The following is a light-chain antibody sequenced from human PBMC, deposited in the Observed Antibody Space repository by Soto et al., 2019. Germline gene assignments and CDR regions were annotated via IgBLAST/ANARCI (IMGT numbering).Light chain of an antibody. J-gene: IGKJ3*01. CDR1: QGISSY. CDR2: AAS. V-gene: IGKV1-9*01. Sequence: DIQLTQSPSFLSASVGDRVTITCRASQGISSYLAWYQQKPWKAPKLLLYAASTLQSGVPSRFSGSGSGTEFTLTISSLQPEDFATYYCQQLNSYPLTFGPGTKGDSK. CDR3: QQLNSYPLT.